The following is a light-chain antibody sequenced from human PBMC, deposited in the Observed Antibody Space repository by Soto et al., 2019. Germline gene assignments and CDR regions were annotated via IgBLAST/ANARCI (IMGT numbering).Light chain of an antibody. CDR1: RSNIGSNP. J-gene: IGLJ1*01. V-gene: IGLV1-44*01. CDR2: SNN. Sequence: QSALTQPPSASGTPGQRVTISCSGSRSNIGSNPVNWYQQLPGTAPKLLIDSNNQRPSGVPDRFSGSRSGTSASLAISGLQSEDEADYYCAAWDDSLYGRVFGTGTKVT. CDR3: AAWDDSLYGRV.